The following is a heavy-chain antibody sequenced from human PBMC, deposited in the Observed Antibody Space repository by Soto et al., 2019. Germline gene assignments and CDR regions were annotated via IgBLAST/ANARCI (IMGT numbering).Heavy chain of an antibody. V-gene: IGHV1-69*01. J-gene: IGHJ6*02. D-gene: IGHD1-26*01. CDR2: IIPIFGTA. CDR1: GGTFSSYA. CDR3: ARAMGGSYYYYYYGMDV. Sequence: SVKVSFNASGGTFSSYAISLVRHSPGQGLEWMGGIIPIFGTANYAQKFQGRVTITADESTSTAYMELSSLRSEETAVYYCARAMGGSYYYYYYGMDVWGQGTTVTVSS.